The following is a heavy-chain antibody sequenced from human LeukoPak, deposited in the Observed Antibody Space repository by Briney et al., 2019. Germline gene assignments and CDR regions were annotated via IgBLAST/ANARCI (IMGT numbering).Heavy chain of an antibody. J-gene: IGHJ4*02. CDR1: GFTVSSNY. D-gene: IGHD6-19*01. CDR3: ARLVWRSGWYFDY. CDR2: IYSGGST. Sequence: PGGSLRLSCAASGFTVSSNYMSWVRRAPGKGLEWVSVIYSGGSTYYADSVKGRFTISRHNSKNTLYLQMNSLRAEDTAVYYCARLVWRSGWYFDYWGQGTLVTVSS. V-gene: IGHV3-53*04.